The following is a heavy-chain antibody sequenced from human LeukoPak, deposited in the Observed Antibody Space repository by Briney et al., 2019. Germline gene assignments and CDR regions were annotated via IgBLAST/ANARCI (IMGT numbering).Heavy chain of an antibody. V-gene: IGHV3-7*01. CDR1: VFTLSRYW. CDR3: ARVPPRGGYYYYYYYMDV. J-gene: IGHJ6*03. D-gene: IGHD4-23*01. CDR2: IKQDGSEK. Sequence: GRTLRLSCAFSVFTLSRYWISCVPEAPGKGREWVTDIKQDGSEKYYVDSVKGRFTISRVNAKNSLYLQMNSLRGEDTAVYYCARVPPRGGYYYYYYYMDVWGKGTTVTVSS.